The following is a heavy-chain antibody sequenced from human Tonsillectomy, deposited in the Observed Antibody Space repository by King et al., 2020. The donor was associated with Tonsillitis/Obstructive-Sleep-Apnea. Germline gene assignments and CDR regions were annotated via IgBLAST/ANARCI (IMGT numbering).Heavy chain of an antibody. CDR1: GYTFPKYG. J-gene: IGHJ4*02. D-gene: IGHD3-22*01. CDR3: ARDSMSHYYDSSGYYTFDY. CDR2: ISPYNGHT. V-gene: IGHV1-18*01. Sequence: QLVQSGAEVKKPGASVKVSCKASGYTFPKYGISWVRQAPGQGLEWMGWISPYNGHTNYAQKLQTRGTMTTDTSTSTAYMELRRLRYDDTAVYYCARDSMSHYYDSSGYYTFDYWGQGTLVTVSS.